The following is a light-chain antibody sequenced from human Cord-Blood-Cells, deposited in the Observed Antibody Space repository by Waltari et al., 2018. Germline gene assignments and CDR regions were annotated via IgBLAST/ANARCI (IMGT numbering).Light chain of an antibody. Sequence: QSALTQPPSVSGSPGQSVTISCTGTSSDVGSYNRVSWYQQPPGTAPKLMLYEVSTRPSGVPDRFAGSKSGNTASLTISGLQAEDEADYYCSSYTSSSTVVFGGGTKLTVL. CDR1: SSDVGSYNR. J-gene: IGLJ2*01. CDR2: EVS. V-gene: IGLV2-18*02. CDR3: SSYTSSSTVV.